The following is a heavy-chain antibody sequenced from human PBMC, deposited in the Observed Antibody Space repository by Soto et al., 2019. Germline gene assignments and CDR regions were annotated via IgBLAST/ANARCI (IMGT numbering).Heavy chain of an antibody. V-gene: IGHV1-18*01. J-gene: IGHJ4*02. CDR3: ARLVPGAAAHAFDY. D-gene: IGHD6-13*01. CDR1: GYTFTSYG. CDR2: ISAYNGNT. Sequence: GASVKVSCKASGYTFTSYGISWVRQAPGQGLEWMGWISAYNGNTNYAQKLQGRVTMTTDTSTSTAYMELRSLRSDDTAVYYCARLVPGAAAHAFDYWGQGTLVTVSS.